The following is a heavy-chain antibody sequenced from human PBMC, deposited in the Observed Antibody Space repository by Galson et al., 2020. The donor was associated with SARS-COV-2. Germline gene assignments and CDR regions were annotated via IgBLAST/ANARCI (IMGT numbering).Heavy chain of an antibody. CDR2: ISYDGSNK. V-gene: IGHV3-30*04. D-gene: IGHD3-22*01. J-gene: IGHJ4*02. CDR3: ARDFNYYDSSGFDD. Sequence: GGSLSLSCAASGFTFSSYAMHWVRQAPGKGLEWVAVISYDGSNKYYADSVRGRFTIARDNSKNTLYLQMNSLRAEDTAVYYCARDFNYYDSSGFDDWGQGTLVTLAS. CDR1: GFTFSSYA.